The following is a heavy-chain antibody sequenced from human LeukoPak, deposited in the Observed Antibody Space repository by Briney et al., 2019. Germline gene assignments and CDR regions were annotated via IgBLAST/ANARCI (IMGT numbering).Heavy chain of an antibody. CDR3: VRETPAVAGAFDY. CDR2: ISGSGAST. CDR1: GFTLSTNA. D-gene: IGHD6-19*01. J-gene: IGHJ4*02. Sequence: GGSLRLSCLTSGFTLSTNAMSWVRQAPGKGLEWISGISGSGASTYYADSVKGRFTISRDDSRNTLYLQMNSLRGDDTAVYYCVRETPAVAGAFDYWGQGTLVTVSS. V-gene: IGHV3-23*01.